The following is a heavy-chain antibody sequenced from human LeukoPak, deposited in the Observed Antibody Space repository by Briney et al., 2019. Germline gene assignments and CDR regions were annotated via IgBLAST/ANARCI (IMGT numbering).Heavy chain of an antibody. Sequence: GGSLRLSCAASGFTFSSYAMHWVRQAPSKGLEWVAVISYDGSNKYYADSVKGRFTISRENSKNTLYLQMNSLRAEDTAVYYCARDRTLTRVLRYFDWMGYYYGMDVWGKGTTVTVSS. CDR3: ARDRTLTRVLRYFDWMGYYYGMDV. CDR1: GFTFSSYA. D-gene: IGHD3-9*01. V-gene: IGHV3-30*04. J-gene: IGHJ6*04. CDR2: ISYDGSNK.